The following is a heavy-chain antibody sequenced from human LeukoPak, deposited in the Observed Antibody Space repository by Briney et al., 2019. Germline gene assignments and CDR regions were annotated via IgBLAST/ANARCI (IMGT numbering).Heavy chain of an antibody. CDR3: AKDGYDSSGYYIHDAFDI. J-gene: IGHJ3*02. Sequence: GGSLRLSCSASGFTFSSYAMSWVRQAPGKGLEWVSAISGSGGSTYYADSVKGRFTISRDNSKNTLYLQMNSLRAEDTAVYYCAKDGYDSSGYYIHDAFDIWGQGTMVTVSS. D-gene: IGHD3-22*01. CDR1: GFTFSSYA. CDR2: ISGSGGST. V-gene: IGHV3-23*01.